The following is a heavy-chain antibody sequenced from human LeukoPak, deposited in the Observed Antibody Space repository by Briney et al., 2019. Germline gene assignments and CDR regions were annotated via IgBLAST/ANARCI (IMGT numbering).Heavy chain of an antibody. J-gene: IGHJ4*02. Sequence: ASVKVSCKASGYTFTGYYMHWVRQAPGQGLEWMGWINPNSGGTNYAQKFQGRVTMTRDTSISTAYMELSRLRSDDTAVYYCARDQPHQYPALTYYYGSGSYPGDYWGQGTLVTVSS. V-gene: IGHV1-2*02. D-gene: IGHD3-10*01. CDR2: INPNSGGT. CDR3: ARDQPHQYPALTYYYGSGSYPGDY. CDR1: GYTFTGYY.